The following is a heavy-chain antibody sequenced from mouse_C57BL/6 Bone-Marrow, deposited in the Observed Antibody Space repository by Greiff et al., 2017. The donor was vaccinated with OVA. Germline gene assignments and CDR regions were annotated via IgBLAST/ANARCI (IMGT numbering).Heavy chain of an antibody. D-gene: IGHD2-4*01. CDR1: GYTFTSYG. Sequence: VQLQQSGAELARPGASVKLSCKASGYTFTSYGISWVKQRPGQGLEWIGEIYPRSGNTYYNEKFKGKATLTADKSSSTAYMELRSLTSEDSAVYFCARSGYDYGDYFDYWGQGTTLTVSS. CDR2: IYPRSGNT. V-gene: IGHV1-81*01. J-gene: IGHJ2*01. CDR3: ARSGYDYGDYFDY.